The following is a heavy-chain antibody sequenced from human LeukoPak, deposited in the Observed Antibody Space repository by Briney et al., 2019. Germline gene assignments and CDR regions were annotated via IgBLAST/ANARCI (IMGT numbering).Heavy chain of an antibody. Sequence: GGSLRLSCAASGFTFSTYAMSWVRQAPGKGLEWVSTISGSGGSTYYADSVKGRFTISRDNSTNTLYLHLHGLRAEDTAVYYCAKDGLWLGESQYYFDYWGQGTLVTVSS. D-gene: IGHD3-10*01. CDR3: AKDGLWLGESQYYFDY. CDR1: GFTFSTYA. CDR2: ISGSGGST. V-gene: IGHV3-23*01. J-gene: IGHJ4*02.